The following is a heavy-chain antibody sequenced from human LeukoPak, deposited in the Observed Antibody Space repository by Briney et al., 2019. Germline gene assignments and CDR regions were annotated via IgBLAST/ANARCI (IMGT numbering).Heavy chain of an antibody. CDR2: ISQSGNT. Sequence: SETLSLTCAVSGGSISSSNWWSWVRQPPGKGLEWIGYISQSGNTYFTPSLKSRATISVDRSKNHFSLNLSSVTAADTAVYYCARDQVDYSISDYFDYWGKGTLVTVSS. D-gene: IGHD6-6*01. CDR3: ARDQVDYSISDYFDY. CDR1: GGSISSSNW. V-gene: IGHV4-4*02. J-gene: IGHJ4*02.